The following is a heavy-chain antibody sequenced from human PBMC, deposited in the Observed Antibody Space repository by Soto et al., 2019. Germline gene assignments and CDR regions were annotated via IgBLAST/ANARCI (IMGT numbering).Heavy chain of an antibody. Sequence: PSETLSLTCAVYGGSFSGYYWSWIRQPPGKGLEWIGEINHSGSTNYNPSLKSRVTISVDTSKNQFSLKLSSVTAADTAVYYCARVSIIAASLGGYYYYGMDVWGQGTTVTVSS. CDR2: INHSGST. V-gene: IGHV4-34*01. CDR1: GGSFSGYY. CDR3: ARVSIIAASLGGYYYYGMDV. D-gene: IGHD6-6*01. J-gene: IGHJ6*02.